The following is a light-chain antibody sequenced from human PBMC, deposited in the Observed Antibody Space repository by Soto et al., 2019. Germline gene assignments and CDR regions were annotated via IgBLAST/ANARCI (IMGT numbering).Light chain of an antibody. V-gene: IGLV2-23*01. J-gene: IGLJ2*01. CDR3: SSYSGSSTLV. Sequence: QSALTQPASVSGSPGQSITISCTGTSSDVGSYNLVSWYQQHPGKAPKLMIYEGSKRPSGVSNRFSGSKSGNTASLTISGLHAEDEAYYYCSSYSGSSTLVFGGGTKLTVL. CDR2: EGS. CDR1: SSDVGSYNL.